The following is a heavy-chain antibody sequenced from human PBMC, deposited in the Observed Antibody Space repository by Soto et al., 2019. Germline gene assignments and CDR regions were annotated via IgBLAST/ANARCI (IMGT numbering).Heavy chain of an antibody. J-gene: IGHJ4*02. CDR3: ARDSFTAGLYFDY. V-gene: IGHV4-59*01. CDR1: GDSIRSYY. D-gene: IGHD6-13*01. Sequence: QVQLQESGPGLVKPSETLSLTCTVSGDSIRSYYWNWIRQSPGKGLEWIGYIYSSGHTNYNPSLKSRVNMSLDTSKNQFSLILNSVTAADTAVYYCARDSFTAGLYFDYWGRGTLVTVSS. CDR2: IYSSGHT.